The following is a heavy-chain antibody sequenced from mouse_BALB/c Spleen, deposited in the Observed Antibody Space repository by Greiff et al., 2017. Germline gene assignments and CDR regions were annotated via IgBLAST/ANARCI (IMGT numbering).Heavy chain of an antibody. Sequence: QVQLQQPGAELVKPGASVKLSCKASGYTFTSYWMPWVKQRPGQGLEWIGEINPSNGRTNYNEKFKSKATLTVDNSSSTAYMQLSSLTSEDSAVYYCARSLDPYAMDYWGQGTSVTVSS. V-gene: IGHV1S81*02. J-gene: IGHJ4*01. CDR2: INPSNGRT. CDR3: ARSLDPYAMDY. CDR1: GYTFTSYW.